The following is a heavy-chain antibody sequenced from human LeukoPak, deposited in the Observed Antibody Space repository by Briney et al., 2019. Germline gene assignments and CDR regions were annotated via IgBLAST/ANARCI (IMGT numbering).Heavy chain of an antibody. V-gene: IGHV3-53*05. CDR1: GFTVSSNY. Sequence: GGSLRLSCAASGFTVSSNYMSWVRQAPGKGLEWVSVIYSGGSTYYADSVKGRFTISRDNSKNTLYLQMDSLRAEDMAVYYCARITMGATSANFYYYFLDAWGKGTTVTVSS. CDR2: IYSGGST. J-gene: IGHJ6*03. CDR3: ARITMGATSANFYYYFLDA. D-gene: IGHD3-3*01.